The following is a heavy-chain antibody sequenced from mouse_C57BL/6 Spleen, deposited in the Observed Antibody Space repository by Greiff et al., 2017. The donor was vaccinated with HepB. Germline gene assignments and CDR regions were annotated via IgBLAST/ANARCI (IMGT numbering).Heavy chain of an antibody. CDR1: GYTFTSYW. V-gene: IGHV1-50*01. Sequence: QVQLKQPGAELVKPGASVKLSCKASGYTFTSYWMQWVKQRPGQGLEWIGEIDPSDSYTNYNQKFKGKATLTVDTSSSTAYMQISSLTSEDSAVYYCARRRFAYWGQGTLVTVSA. CDR2: IDPSDSYT. J-gene: IGHJ3*01. CDR3: ARRRFAY.